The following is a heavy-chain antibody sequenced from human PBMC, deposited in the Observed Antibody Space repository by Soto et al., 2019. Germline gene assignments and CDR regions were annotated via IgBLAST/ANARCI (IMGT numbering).Heavy chain of an antibody. CDR2: VYHSGST. CDR3: ARRMTGTTAFDY. Sequence: QVQLQESGPGLVKPSGTLSLTCAVSSGSISTSNWWIWVRQPPGKEPEWIGEVYHSGSTNYNPSLKSRLTMSVDKSKNHFSLNLSSVTAADTAVYFCARRMTGTTAFDYWGQGTLVTVSS. J-gene: IGHJ4*02. CDR1: SGSISTSNW. D-gene: IGHD1-7*01. V-gene: IGHV4-4*02.